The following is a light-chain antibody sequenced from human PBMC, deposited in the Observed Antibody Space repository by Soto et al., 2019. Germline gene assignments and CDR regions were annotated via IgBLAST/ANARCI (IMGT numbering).Light chain of an antibody. CDR3: QQRSNWPPL. CDR2: GAS. V-gene: IGKV3D-20*02. J-gene: IGKJ5*01. CDR1: QSVSSSY. Sequence: EIVLTRSPGTLSLSPGERATLSCRASQSVSSSYLAWYQQKPGQAPRLLIYGASSRATGIPDRFSGSGSGTDFTLTISSLEPEDFAVYYCQQRSNWPPLFGQGTRLEIK.